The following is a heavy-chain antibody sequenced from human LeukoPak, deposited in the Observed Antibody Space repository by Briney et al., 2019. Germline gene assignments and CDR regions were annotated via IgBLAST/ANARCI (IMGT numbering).Heavy chain of an antibody. CDR3: AKDQAPSYYYDSSGYSVEHFDY. CDR1: GFTFSSYW. D-gene: IGHD3-22*01. CDR2: ISGSGGST. Sequence: PGGSLRLSCTSSGFTFSSYWMSWVRQAPGKGLEWVSAISGSGGSTYYADSVKGRFTISRDNSKNTLYLQMNSLRAEDTAVYYCAKDQAPSYYYDSSGYSVEHFDYWGQGTLVTVSS. J-gene: IGHJ4*02. V-gene: IGHV3-23*01.